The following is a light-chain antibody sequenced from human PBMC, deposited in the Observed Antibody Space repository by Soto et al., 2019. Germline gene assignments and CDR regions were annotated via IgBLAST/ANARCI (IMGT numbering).Light chain of an antibody. CDR1: QTVSGNY. J-gene: IGKJ2*01. Sequence: EIVLTQSPGILSLSPGERATLSCRASQTVSGNYLAWYQQKPGQSPRLLIYGSSDRATGIPDRFSGSGAGTDFTLTINRVEPEDFAVYYCQQYGSTPPYTFGQGTTLEI. V-gene: IGKV3-20*01. CDR2: GSS. CDR3: QQYGSTPPYT.